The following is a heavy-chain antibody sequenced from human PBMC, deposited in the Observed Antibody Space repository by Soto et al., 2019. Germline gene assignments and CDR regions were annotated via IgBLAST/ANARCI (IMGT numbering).Heavy chain of an antibody. CDR3: ARDLNYYDSSGYYDEDAFDI. CDR1: GFTFSSYS. Sequence: GGSLRLSCAASGFTFSSYSMNWVRQAPGKGLEWVSSISSSSSYIYYADSVKGRFTISRDNAKNSLYLQMNSLRAEDTAVYYCARDLNYYDSSGYYDEDAFDIWGQRTMVTVSS. V-gene: IGHV3-21*01. D-gene: IGHD3-22*01. CDR2: ISSSSSYI. J-gene: IGHJ3*02.